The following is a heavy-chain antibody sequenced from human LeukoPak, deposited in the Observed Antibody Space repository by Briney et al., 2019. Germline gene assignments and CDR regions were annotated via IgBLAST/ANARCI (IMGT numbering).Heavy chain of an antibody. D-gene: IGHD5-12*01. CDR3: ARGYSGYDWGY. Sequence: GGSLRLSCAASGFTFSSYAMSWVHQAPGKGLEWVSAISGSGGSTYYADSVKGRFTISRDKSKNTLYLQMNSLRAEDTAVYYCARGYSGYDWGYWGQGTLVTVSS. J-gene: IGHJ4*02. CDR1: GFTFSSYA. CDR2: ISGSGGST. V-gene: IGHV3-23*01.